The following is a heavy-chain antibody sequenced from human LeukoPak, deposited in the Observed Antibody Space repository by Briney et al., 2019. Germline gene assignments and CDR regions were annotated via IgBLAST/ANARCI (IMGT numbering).Heavy chain of an antibody. CDR1: GFTFSSYA. D-gene: IGHD2-2*01. V-gene: IGHV3-30*04. CDR2: ISYDGSNK. J-gene: IGHJ4*02. CDR3: ARTVPAADLPDY. Sequence: PGGSLRLSCAASGFTFSSYAMHWVRQAPGKGLEWVAVISYDGSNKYYADSVKGRFTISRDNSKNTLYLQVNSLRAEDTAVYYCARTVPAADLPDYWGQGTLVTVSS.